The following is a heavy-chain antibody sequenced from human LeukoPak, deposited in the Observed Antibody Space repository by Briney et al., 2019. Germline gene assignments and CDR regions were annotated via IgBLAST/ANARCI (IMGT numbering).Heavy chain of an antibody. CDR1: GGTFSSYA. D-gene: IGHD2-2*01. J-gene: IGHJ3*02. V-gene: IGHV1-69*05. CDR2: IIPIFGTA. CDR3: ARDGVVPAARDAFDI. Sequence: SVKVSCKASGGTFSSYAISWVRQAPGQGLELMGGIIPIFGTANYAQKFQGRVTITTDESTSTAYMELSSLRSEDTAVYYCARDGVVPAARDAFDIWGQGTMVTVSS.